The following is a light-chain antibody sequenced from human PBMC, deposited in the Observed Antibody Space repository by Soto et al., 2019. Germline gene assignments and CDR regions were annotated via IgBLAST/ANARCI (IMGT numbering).Light chain of an antibody. CDR1: SSNIGSNY. V-gene: IGLV1-47*01. J-gene: IGLJ2*01. CDR2: RDN. Sequence: QSVLTQPPSASGTPGQRVTISCSGSSSNIGSNYVYWYQQLPRTAPKLLLYRDNQRPSGVPDRFSDSKSGTSASLAISGLRSDDEADYYWAAWDDTLSGVVFGGGTQLTVL. CDR3: AAWDDTLSGVV.